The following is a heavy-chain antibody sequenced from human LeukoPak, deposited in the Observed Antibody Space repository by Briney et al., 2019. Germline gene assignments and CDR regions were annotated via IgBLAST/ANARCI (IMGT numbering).Heavy chain of an antibody. J-gene: IGHJ4*02. CDR1: GYTFTVHY. V-gene: IGHV1-2*02. Sequence: ASVKGSCKASGYTFTVHYMHWLRQPPGQGLEWMGWIKPDSGATNFAQNFQGRVTMTSDTSINTAYMELSSLTSDDTAMYYCARDHDYGPGYWGQGTLVTVSA. D-gene: IGHD3-10*01. CDR2: IKPDSGAT. CDR3: ARDHDYGPGY.